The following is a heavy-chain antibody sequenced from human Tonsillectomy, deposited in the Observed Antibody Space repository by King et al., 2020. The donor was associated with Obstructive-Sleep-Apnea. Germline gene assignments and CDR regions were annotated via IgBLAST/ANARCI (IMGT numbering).Heavy chain of an antibody. CDR1: GITFSSYS. Sequence: VQLVESGGGLVQPGGSLRLSCAASGITFSSYSMNWVRQAPGKGLEWVSYFSSSTSTIYYADSVKGRFTISRDNAKNSLYLQMNSLSAEDTAVYYCATGGPDAFDFWGRGTMVTVSS. CDR3: ATGGPDAFDF. J-gene: IGHJ3*01. V-gene: IGHV3-48*04. CDR2: FSSSTSTI. D-gene: IGHD3-16*01.